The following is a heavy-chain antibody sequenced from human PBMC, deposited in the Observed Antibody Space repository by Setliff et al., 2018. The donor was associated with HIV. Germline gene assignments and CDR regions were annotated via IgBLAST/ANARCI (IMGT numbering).Heavy chain of an antibody. V-gene: IGHV1-18*01. D-gene: IGHD1-26*01. CDR3: ARGRVGAALDY. CDR2: LASYNDDA. J-gene: IGHJ4*02. Sequence: GASVKVSCKASGYTFTNYGITWVRQAPGHGLEWMGWLASYNDDANYAQNLQGRVTMNTDKSTSTAYMELSSLSSEDTAVYYCARGRVGAALDYWGQGTRVTVSS. CDR1: GYTFTNYG.